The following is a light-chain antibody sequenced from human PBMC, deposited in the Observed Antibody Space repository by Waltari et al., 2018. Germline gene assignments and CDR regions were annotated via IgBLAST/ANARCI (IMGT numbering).Light chain of an antibody. CDR2: WAS. CDR3: QQYYSTPYT. V-gene: IGKV4-1*01. Sequence: DIVMSQSPDSLAVSRGVGAPITPPSSRCVLYRSNNKNDLAWYQQKPGQPPKLLIYWASTRESGVPDRFSGSGSGTDFTLTISSLQAEDVAVYYCQQYYSTPYTFGQGTKLEIK. CDR1: RCVLYRSNNKND. J-gene: IGKJ2*01.